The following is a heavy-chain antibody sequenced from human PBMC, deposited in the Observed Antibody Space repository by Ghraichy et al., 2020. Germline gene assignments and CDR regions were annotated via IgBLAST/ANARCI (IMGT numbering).Heavy chain of an antibody. CDR3: AEDCGLGGPRDY. V-gene: IGHV3-30*02. CDR1: GFTFTTHG. Sequence: GGSLRLSCAASGFTFTTHGMHWLRQAPGKGLEWVAFIWSDASDSYYSDSVKGRFTISRDNAKNTLYLQMNSLRIEDTGIYDCAEDCGLGGPRDYWVQGTLVTVSS. J-gene: IGHJ4*02. CDR2: IWSDASDS. D-gene: IGHD3-16*01.